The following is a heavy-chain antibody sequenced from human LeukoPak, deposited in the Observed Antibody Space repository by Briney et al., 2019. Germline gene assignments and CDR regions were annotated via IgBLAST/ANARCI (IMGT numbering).Heavy chain of an antibody. J-gene: IGHJ4*02. CDR3: ARASVVRGVIIEYYFDY. D-gene: IGHD3-10*01. V-gene: IGHV3-7*03. CDR1: GFTFSSYW. CDR2: IKQDGSEK. Sequence: GGSLRLSCAASGFTFSSYWMSWVRQAPGKGLEWEANIKQDGSEKYYVDSVKGRFTISRDNAKNSLYLQMNSLRAEDTAVYYCARASVVRGVIIEYYFDYWGQGTLVTVSS.